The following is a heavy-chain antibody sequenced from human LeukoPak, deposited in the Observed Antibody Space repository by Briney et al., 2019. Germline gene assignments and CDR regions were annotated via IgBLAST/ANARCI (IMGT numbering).Heavy chain of an antibody. J-gene: IGHJ6*03. CDR2: IYPVDSDT. Sequence: GESLKISCKGSGYSFTSYWIGWVRQMPGKGLEWMGIIYPVDSDTRYSPSFQGQVTISADKSISTSYLQWSSLKASDTAMYYCARQRRGQTSTLNYYYYMDVWGKGTTVAISS. D-gene: IGHD3-10*01. V-gene: IGHV5-51*01. CDR3: ARQRRGQTSTLNYYYYMDV. CDR1: GYSFTSYW.